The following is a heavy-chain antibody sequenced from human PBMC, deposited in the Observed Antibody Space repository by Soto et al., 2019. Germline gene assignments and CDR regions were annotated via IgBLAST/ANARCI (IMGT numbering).Heavy chain of an antibody. CDR2: ISSGAITI. J-gene: IGHJ4*02. D-gene: IGHD6-6*01. V-gene: IGHV3-11*01. Sequence: QVQLVESGGGLVKPGGSLRLSCAASGFTFSDYYMNWIRQAPGKGLEWGSYISSGAITIYYADSVKGRFTISRDNAKNPMYLQRNSLIAEDTAVYYRARQYSSSSVAFWGQGTLVTVSS. CDR3: ARQYSSSSVAF. CDR1: GFTFSDYY.